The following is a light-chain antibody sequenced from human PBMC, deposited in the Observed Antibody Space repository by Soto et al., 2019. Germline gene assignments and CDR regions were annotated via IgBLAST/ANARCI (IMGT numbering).Light chain of an antibody. CDR2: EVT. CDR3: SSYAGSNHYV. J-gene: IGLJ1*01. CDR1: SSDVGGYSY. Sequence: QSVLTQPPSASGSPGQSVTISCTGTSSDVGGYSYVSWYQQYPGKAPKLIIYEVTKRPSGVPDRFSGSMSGNTASLTVSGLQAEDEADYYCSSYAGSNHYVFGTGTKVTVL. V-gene: IGLV2-8*01.